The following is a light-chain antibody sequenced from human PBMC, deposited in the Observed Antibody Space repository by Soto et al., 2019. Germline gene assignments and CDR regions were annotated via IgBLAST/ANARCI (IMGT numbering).Light chain of an antibody. CDR3: HQSYSTPYT. V-gene: IGKV1-39*01. Sequence: DIQMTQFPSSLSASVGDRVTITCRASQNIINCLNWYQQKPGKAPNLLIYGASSLQSGDPSRFSGSGSGTDFTLTIANLQPEDFATYFCHQSYSTPYTFGQVTELEI. CDR2: GAS. J-gene: IGKJ2*01. CDR1: QNIINC.